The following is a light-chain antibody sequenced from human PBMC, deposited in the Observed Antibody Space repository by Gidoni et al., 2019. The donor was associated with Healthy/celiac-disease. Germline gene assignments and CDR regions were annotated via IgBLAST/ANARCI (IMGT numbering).Light chain of an antibody. CDR3: QQDNSYSWT. V-gene: IGKV1-5*03. J-gene: IGKJ1*01. Sequence: DIQMTQSPSTLSASVGDRVTITCRASQSISSWLAWYQQKPGKAPKLLIYKASSLESGVPSRFSGSGAETEFTLTISSLQPDDFATYYCQQDNSYSWTFGQGTKVEIK. CDR1: QSISSW. CDR2: KAS.